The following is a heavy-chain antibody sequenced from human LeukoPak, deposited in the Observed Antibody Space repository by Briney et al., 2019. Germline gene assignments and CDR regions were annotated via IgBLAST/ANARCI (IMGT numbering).Heavy chain of an antibody. CDR1: GYTFTSYG. CDR3: AREGRDYHILTGYPTRTFDP. V-gene: IGHV1-18*01. D-gene: IGHD3-9*01. CDR2: ISAYNGNT. Sequence: PVASVKVSCKASGYTFTSYGISWVRQAPGQGLEWMGWISAYNGNTNYAQKLQGRVTMTTDTSTSTAYMELRSLRSDDTAVYYCAREGRDYHILTGYPTRTFDPWGQGTLVTVSS. J-gene: IGHJ5*02.